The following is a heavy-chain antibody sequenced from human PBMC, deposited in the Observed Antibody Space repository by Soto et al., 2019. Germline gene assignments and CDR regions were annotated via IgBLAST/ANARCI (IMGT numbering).Heavy chain of an antibody. J-gene: IGHJ4*02. CDR3: ARLTIVGATPYQFDY. Sequence: PSETLSLTCDVSGGSSMISSYYCGWIRQPPGKGLEWIGSMYYSGSTYYNPSLKSRVAMSVDTSKNQFSLRLNSVTAADTAVYYCARLTIVGATPYQFDYWGQGILVTVS. V-gene: IGHV4-39*01. D-gene: IGHD1-26*01. CDR2: MYYSGST. CDR1: GGSSMISSYY.